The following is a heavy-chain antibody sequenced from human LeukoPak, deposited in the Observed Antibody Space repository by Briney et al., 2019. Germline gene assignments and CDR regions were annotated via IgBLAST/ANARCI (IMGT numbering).Heavy chain of an antibody. D-gene: IGHD3-3*01. CDR2: IYYSERP. J-gene: IGHJ4*02. V-gene: IGHV4-39*01. CDR1: GGSISSSSYY. Sequence: SETLSLTCTVSGGSISSSSYYWGRIRQPPGKGLEWIGSIYYSERPYYNRSLKSRVTISVDTSKNQFSLKLSSVTAADTAVYYCARHTGGLLRDFDRWGEGTLVTVSS. CDR3: ARHTGGLLRDFDR.